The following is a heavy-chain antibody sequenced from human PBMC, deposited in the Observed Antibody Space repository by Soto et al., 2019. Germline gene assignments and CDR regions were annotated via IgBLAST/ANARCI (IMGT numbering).Heavy chain of an antibody. J-gene: IGHJ4*02. CDR2: IWYDGSNK. CDR3: ARDRDYDILTGYYEGAPFDY. Sequence: QVQLVESGGGVVQPGRSLRLSCAASGFTFSSYGMHWVRQAPGKGLEWVAVIWYDGSNKYYADSVKGRFTISRDNSKNTLYLQMSSLRAEDTAVYYCARDRDYDILTGYYEGAPFDYWGQGTLVTVSS. CDR1: GFTFSSYG. D-gene: IGHD3-9*01. V-gene: IGHV3-33*01.